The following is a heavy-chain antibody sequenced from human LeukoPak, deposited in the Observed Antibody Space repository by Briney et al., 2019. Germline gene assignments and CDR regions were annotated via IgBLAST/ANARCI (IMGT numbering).Heavy chain of an antibody. CDR1: GFTFGTSA. D-gene: IGHD3-10*01. CDR3: AKDPLLWFGDYYYGMDV. J-gene: IGHJ6*02. CDR2: FGRSGSDT. Sequence: GGSLRLSCAASGFTFGTSAMSWVRQAPGKGPEWVSTFGRSGSDTYYSDSVKGRFTIFRDNSKNTLYLQMNSLRAEDTAVYYCAKDPLLWFGDYYYGMDVWGQGTTVTVSS. V-gene: IGHV3-23*01.